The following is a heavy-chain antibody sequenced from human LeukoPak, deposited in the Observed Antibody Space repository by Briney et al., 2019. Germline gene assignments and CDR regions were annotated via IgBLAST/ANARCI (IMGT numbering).Heavy chain of an antibody. V-gene: IGHV3-48*03. Sequence: PGGSPRLSCAASGFTLSSYEMNWVRQAPGKGLEWVSYISISGSTIYYADSVKGRFTLSRDNAKNSLYLQMNSLRAEDTAVYYCAKVGPNSSGWYFNAFYIWGQGTMVTVSS. CDR3: AKVGPNSSGWYFNAFYI. CDR2: ISISGSTI. D-gene: IGHD6-19*01. CDR1: GFTLSSYE. J-gene: IGHJ3*02.